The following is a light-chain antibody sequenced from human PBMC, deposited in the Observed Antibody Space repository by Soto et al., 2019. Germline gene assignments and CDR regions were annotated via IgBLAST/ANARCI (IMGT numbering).Light chain of an antibody. Sequence: QSALTQPASVSGSPGQSITISCTGASSDIGDYNYVSWYQQYSGKVPKLVIYDVSHRPSGVSNRFSGSKSGNTASLTITGLQAEDEADYYCRSPTTTPSRVVFGGGTKLTVL. J-gene: IGLJ3*02. CDR2: DVS. V-gene: IGLV2-14*01. CDR3: RSPTTTPSRVV. CDR1: SSDIGDYNY.